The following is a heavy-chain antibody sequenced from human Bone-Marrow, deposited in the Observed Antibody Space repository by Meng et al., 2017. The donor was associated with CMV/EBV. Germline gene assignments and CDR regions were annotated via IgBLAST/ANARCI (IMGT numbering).Heavy chain of an antibody. CDR2: RYYRYKWYN. Sequence: SRKSVSSKSGAWNWTGQGPAWGREWLGRRYYRYKWYNEYAISVTRRITINPDTSKNQFSLQLNSVTPEDTAVYYCARDYGDYGWFDPWGQGTLVTVSS. CDR3: ARDYGDYGWFDP. D-gene: IGHD4-17*01. CDR1: RKSVSSKSGA. V-gene: IGHV6-1*01. J-gene: IGHJ5*02.